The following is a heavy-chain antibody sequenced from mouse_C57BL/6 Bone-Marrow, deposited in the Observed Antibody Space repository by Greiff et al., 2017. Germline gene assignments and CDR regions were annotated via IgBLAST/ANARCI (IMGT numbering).Heavy chain of an antibody. Sequence: VQLQQSVAELVRPGASVKLSCTASGFNIKNTYMPWVKQRPEQGLEWIGRIDPANGNTKYAPKFQGKATITADTSSNTAYLHLSSLTSEDTAIYYCARWGGDWGQGTLVTVSA. V-gene: IGHV14-3*01. CDR3: ARWGGD. CDR1: GFNIKNTY. J-gene: IGHJ3*01. CDR2: IDPANGNT.